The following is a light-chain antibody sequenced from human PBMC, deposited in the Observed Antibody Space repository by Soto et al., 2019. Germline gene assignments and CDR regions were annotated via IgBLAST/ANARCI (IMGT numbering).Light chain of an antibody. CDR2: DAS. V-gene: IGKV1-5*01. CDR1: QSIGVW. Sequence: DIQMTQSPSTLSSFVGDRVTITCRASQSIGVWLAWYQQKPGKAPKLLIYDASNLQTGVPSRFSGSGSGTEFTLTISSLQPDDFATYYCHQYNSYTWTFGQGTKVDIK. J-gene: IGKJ1*01. CDR3: HQYNSYTWT.